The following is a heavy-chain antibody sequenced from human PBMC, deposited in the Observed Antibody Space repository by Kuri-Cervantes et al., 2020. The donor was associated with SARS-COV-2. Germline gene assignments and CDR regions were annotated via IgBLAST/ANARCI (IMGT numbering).Heavy chain of an antibody. CDR2: ISDDGKKK. V-gene: IGHV3-30*03. CDR3: ARSLYGGTSWYYGMDV. Sequence: GESLKISCTASGFNFSTTDMHWVRQTPGKGLEWVAVISDDGKKKKCVASGKGRFTISRDNSQNTLYLQMNSLRAEDTAVYYCARSLYGGTSWYYGMDVWGQGTTVTVSS. D-gene: IGHD4-23*01. CDR1: GFNFSTTD. J-gene: IGHJ6*02.